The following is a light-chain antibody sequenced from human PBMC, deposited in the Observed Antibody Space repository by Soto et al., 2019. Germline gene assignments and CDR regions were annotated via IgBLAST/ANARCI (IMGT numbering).Light chain of an antibody. Sequence: EIVMTQSPATLCVSPGERATLSCRASESVSSSLAWYQHKPGQSPRLLIYGASTRATNIAARFSGSGSGTEFTLTMSTLQSEDFAVYYCQQYRNWPLTFGGGTKVEI. CDR3: QQYRNWPLT. J-gene: IGKJ4*01. V-gene: IGKV3-15*01. CDR2: GAS. CDR1: ESVSSS.